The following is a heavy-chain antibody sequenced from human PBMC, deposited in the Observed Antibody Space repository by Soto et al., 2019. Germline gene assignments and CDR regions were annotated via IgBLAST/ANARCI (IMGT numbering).Heavy chain of an antibody. CDR2: ISYDGSNK. J-gene: IGHJ4*02. CDR1: GFTFSSYG. D-gene: IGHD3-10*01. V-gene: IGHV3-30*18. CDR3: AKDKVTMVRGVIIGPFDY. Sequence: PGGSLRLSCAASGFTFSSYGMHWVRQAPGKGLEWVAVISYDGSNKYYADFVKGRFTISRDNSKNTLYLQMNSLRAEDTAVYYCAKDKVTMVRGVIIGPFDYWAQGTLVTVSS.